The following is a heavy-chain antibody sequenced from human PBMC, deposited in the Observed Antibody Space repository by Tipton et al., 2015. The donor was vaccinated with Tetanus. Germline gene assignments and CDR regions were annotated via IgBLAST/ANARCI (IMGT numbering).Heavy chain of an antibody. J-gene: IGHJ6*02. CDR3: AKSHGYCSGGSCYYYYGMDV. D-gene: IGHD2-15*01. Sequence: RSLRLSCAASGFTFSSYSMNWVRQAPGKGLEWVAVISYDGSNKYYADSVKGRFTISRDNSKNTLYLQMNSLRAEDTAVYYCAKSHGYCSGGSCYYYYGMDVWGQGTTVTVSS. CDR2: ISYDGSNK. V-gene: IGHV3-30*18. CDR1: GFTFSSYS.